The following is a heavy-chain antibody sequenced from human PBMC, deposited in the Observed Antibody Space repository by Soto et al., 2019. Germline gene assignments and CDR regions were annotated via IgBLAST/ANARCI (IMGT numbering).Heavy chain of an antibody. CDR3: AKDNAVAARPFYYYYGMDV. D-gene: IGHD6-19*01. Sequence: GGSLRLSCAASGFTFSSYGMHWVRQAPGKGLEWVAVISYDGSNKYYADSVKGRFTISRDNSKNTLYLQMNSLRAEDTAVYYCAKDNAVAARPFYYYYGMDVWGQGTTVTVSS. CDR1: GFTFSSYG. CDR2: ISYDGSNK. V-gene: IGHV3-30*18. J-gene: IGHJ6*02.